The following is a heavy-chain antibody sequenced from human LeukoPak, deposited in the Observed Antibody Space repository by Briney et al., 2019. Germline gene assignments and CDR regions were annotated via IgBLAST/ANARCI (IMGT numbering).Heavy chain of an antibody. Sequence: SETLSLTCAVYGGSFSGYYWSWIRQPPGKGLEWIGEINHSGSTNYNPSLTSRVTISVDTSKNQFSLKLSSVTAADTAVYYCARGHGDYFDYWGQGTLVTVSS. J-gene: IGHJ4*02. CDR2: INHSGST. CDR3: ARGHGDYFDY. D-gene: IGHD4-17*01. V-gene: IGHV4-34*01. CDR1: GGSFSGYY.